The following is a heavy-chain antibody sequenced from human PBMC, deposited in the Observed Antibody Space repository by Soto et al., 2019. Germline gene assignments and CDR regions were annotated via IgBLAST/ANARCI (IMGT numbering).Heavy chain of an antibody. J-gene: IGHJ4*02. D-gene: IGHD3-3*01. CDR3: AADWSNRPFDF. CDR1: GFTLTSAD. CDR2: IVGGSGST. Sequence: QMQLMQSGPEVKKPGTSVKVSCKASGFTLTSADVQWVRQTRGQRRAWIGWIVGGSGSTNYAQQFQGRLAITRDMSTSTVYMDLSSLRSEDPAVYYCAADWSNRPFDFWGQGTLVTVSS. V-gene: IGHV1-58*01.